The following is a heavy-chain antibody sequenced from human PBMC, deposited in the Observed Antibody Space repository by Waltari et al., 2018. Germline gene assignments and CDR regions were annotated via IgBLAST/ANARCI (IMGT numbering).Heavy chain of an antibody. CDR2: ISSSSSYI. CDR3: ARDSSSWPLHFDY. D-gene: IGHD6-13*01. V-gene: IGHV3-21*01. J-gene: IGHJ4*02. CDR1: GFTFRSYS. Sequence: EVQLVESGGGLVTPGVSLRLSCSASGFTFRSYSLHWVRQAPGKGLEWVSSISSSSSYIYYADSVKGRFTISRDNAKNSLYLQMNSLRAEDTAVYYCARDSSSWPLHFDYWGQGTLVTVSS.